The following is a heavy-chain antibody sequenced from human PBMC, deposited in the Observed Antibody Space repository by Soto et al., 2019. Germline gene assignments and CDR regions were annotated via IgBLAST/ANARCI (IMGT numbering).Heavy chain of an antibody. CDR1: GDSINSRYYF. J-gene: IGHJ5*01. Sequence: SETLSLTCAVSGDSINSRYYFWDWIRQPPGKGLDWVGSIYYSGSTHYNPALESRVTISIDTSKNHFSLELSSVTAADTAVYYCARRGTSSWYDSWGQGTLVTVSS. CDR2: IYYSGST. V-gene: IGHV4-39*02. D-gene: IGHD2-2*01. CDR3: ARRGTSSWYDS.